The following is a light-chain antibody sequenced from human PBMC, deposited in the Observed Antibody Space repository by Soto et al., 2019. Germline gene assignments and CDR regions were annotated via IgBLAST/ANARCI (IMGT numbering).Light chain of an antibody. CDR3: VSYTARSSYV. CDR2: DIN. V-gene: IGLV2-14*01. J-gene: IGLJ1*01. Sequence: QSALTQPASVSGSPGQSITISCTGTSNDVGGYKFVSWYQQHPGKAPKLLIYDINNRPSGVSKRFSGSKSGNTASLTISGLQAEDEADYYCVSYTARSSYVFGTGTKLTVL. CDR1: SNDVGGYKF.